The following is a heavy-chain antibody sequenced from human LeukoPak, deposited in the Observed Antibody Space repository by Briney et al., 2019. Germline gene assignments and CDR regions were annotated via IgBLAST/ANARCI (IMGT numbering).Heavy chain of an antibody. CDR1: GDSISSCSYY. CDR2: NYTSGST. D-gene: IGHD5-12*01. Sequence: SDTLALTCTFSGDSISSCSYYGSWIRRPAGRGVEGDERNYTSGSTNYNPSQKSRVTISVDPSKNQFSLKLRSVTAADTGVYYCARALGYSGSHYFDYWGQGTLVTVPS. J-gene: IGHJ4*02. CDR3: ARALGYSGSHYFDY. V-gene: IGHV4-61*02.